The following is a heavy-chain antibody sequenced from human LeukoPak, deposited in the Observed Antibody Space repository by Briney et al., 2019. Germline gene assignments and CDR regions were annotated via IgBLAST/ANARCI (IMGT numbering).Heavy chain of an antibody. Sequence: GVSLQISCHGSRYDFTCDSIRWVGPITGQGREWMGTLYPGDSDIRYSPPTQGKVTISAYKPISTAYLQWSSLKASDTALYSCTVGYSGSYNDYWGQGTLVTVSS. J-gene: IGHJ4*02. D-gene: IGHD1-26*01. CDR1: RYDFTCDS. CDR3: TVGYSGSYNDY. CDR2: LYPGDSDI. V-gene: IGHV5-51*04.